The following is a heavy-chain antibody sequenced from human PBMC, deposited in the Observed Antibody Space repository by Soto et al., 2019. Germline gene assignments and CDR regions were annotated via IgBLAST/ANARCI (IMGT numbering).Heavy chain of an antibody. Sequence: PGESLKISCKGSGYHFTDYWISWVRQMPVKGLEWMGRVDPSDSYANYSPSFQGHVTISADKSISTAYLQLSSLKASDTAIYYCGRVRVDNAQGWFDHWGQGTLVTVSS. CDR3: GRVRVDNAQGWFDH. CDR1: GYHFTDYW. V-gene: IGHV5-10-1*01. CDR2: VDPSDSYA. D-gene: IGHD5-12*01. J-gene: IGHJ5*02.